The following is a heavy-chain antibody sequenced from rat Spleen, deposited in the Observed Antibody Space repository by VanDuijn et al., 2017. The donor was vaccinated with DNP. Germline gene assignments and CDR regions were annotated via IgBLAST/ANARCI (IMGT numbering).Heavy chain of an antibody. J-gene: IGHJ2*01. CDR2: IGSDGYAP. V-gene: IGHV5-25*01. CDR3: GRHGRGNPPFDY. CDR1: GFSFSYYY. Sequence: EVQLVESGGGLVQPGRSLKLSCAASGFSFSYYYMAWVRQAPTKGLEWVAYIGSDGYAPYYPDSVKGRFTISRDNAKSSLYLQMNSLKSEDTATYYCGRHGRGNPPFDYWGQGVTVTVSS. D-gene: IGHD4-5*01.